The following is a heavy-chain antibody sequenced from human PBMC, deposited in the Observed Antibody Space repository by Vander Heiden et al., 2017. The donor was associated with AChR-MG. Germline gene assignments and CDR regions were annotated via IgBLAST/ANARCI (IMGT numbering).Heavy chain of an antibody. CDR1: GFTFRSSA. V-gene: IGHV3-30-3*01. D-gene: IGHD5-12*01. CDR2: ISYDGSNK. J-gene: IGHJ4*02. CDR3: ARDIDWVCDGYNYGFGY. Sequence: QVQLVESGGGVVQPGRSLRLSCAAPGFTFRSSAMHGVRQAPGKGLEWVAVISYDGSNKYYADSVKGRVTISRDNSKNTLYLQMNSLRAEDTAVYYCARDIDWVCDGYNYGFGYWGQVTLVTVSS.